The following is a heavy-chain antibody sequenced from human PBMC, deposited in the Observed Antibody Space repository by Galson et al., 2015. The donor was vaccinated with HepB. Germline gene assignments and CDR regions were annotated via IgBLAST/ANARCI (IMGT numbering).Heavy chain of an antibody. D-gene: IGHD3-22*01. V-gene: IGHV1-18*01. CDR3: ARDPYYYDSSGYYPDAFEI. Sequence: SVKVSCKASGYTFTSYGISWVRQAPGQGLEWMGWISAYNGNTNYAQKLQGRVTMTTDTSTSTAYMELRSLRSDDTAVYYCARDPYYYDSSGYYPDAFEIWVQGTMVTVSS. CDR2: ISAYNGNT. J-gene: IGHJ3*02. CDR1: GYTFTSYG.